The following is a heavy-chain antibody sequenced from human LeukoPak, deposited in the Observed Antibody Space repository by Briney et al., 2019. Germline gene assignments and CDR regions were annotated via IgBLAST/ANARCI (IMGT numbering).Heavy chain of an antibody. CDR1: GFSFSSYG. CDR3: ATTTTRYDSSGYNLFDY. J-gene: IGHJ4*02. D-gene: IGHD3-22*01. CDR2: IRYDGSDK. Sequence: GGSLRLSCAASGFSFSSYGMHWVRQAPGKGLEWVAFIRYDGSDKYYADSVKGRFTISRDNAKNSLYLQLNSLRAEDTAVYYCATTTTRYDSSGYNLFDYWGQGTLVTVSS. V-gene: IGHV3-30*02.